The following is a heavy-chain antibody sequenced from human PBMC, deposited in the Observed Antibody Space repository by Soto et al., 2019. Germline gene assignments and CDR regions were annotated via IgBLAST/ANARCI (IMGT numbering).Heavy chain of an antibody. CDR2: INHSGST. V-gene: IGHV4-34*01. J-gene: IGHJ6*03. CDR1: GGSFSGYY. Sequence: SETLSLTCAVYGGSFSGYYWSWIRQPPGKGLEWIGEINHSGSTNYNPSLKCRVTISVDTSKNQFSLKLSSVTAADTAVYYCARGPIIELSTTRPYYYYYMDVWGKGTTVTVSS. CDR3: ARGPIIELSTTRPYYYYYMDV. D-gene: IGHD1-1*01.